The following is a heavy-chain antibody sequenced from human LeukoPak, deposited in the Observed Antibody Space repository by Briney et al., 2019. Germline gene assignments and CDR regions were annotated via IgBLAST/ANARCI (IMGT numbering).Heavy chain of an antibody. Sequence: GEFLKISCQGSGYSFTSYWISWVRQMPGKGLEWMGRIDPSDSYTNYSPSFQGHVTISAGNSISTTYLQWSRLLQASDTAMYYCARRGIAVAGTPAEYFQHWGQGTLVTVSS. J-gene: IGHJ1*01. CDR1: GYSFTSYW. V-gene: IGHV5-10-1*01. D-gene: IGHD6-19*01. CDR2: IDPSDSYT. CDR3: ARRGIAVAGTPAEYFQH.